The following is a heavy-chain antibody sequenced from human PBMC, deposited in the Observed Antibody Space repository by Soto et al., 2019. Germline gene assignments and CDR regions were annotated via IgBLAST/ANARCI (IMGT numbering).Heavy chain of an antibody. D-gene: IGHD6-19*01. V-gene: IGHV3-11*05. CDR3: ARGASGGSGWNYYYYYGMDV. J-gene: IGHJ6*02. Sequence: QVQLVESGGGLVKPGGSLRLSCAASGFTLSDHYMSWIRQAPGKGLEWVSYISSSSSYTDYADSVKGRFTISRDNAKNSPYLQMTSLRAEDTAVYYCARGASGGSGWNYYYYYGMDVWGQGTTVTVSS. CDR1: GFTLSDHY. CDR2: ISSSSSYT.